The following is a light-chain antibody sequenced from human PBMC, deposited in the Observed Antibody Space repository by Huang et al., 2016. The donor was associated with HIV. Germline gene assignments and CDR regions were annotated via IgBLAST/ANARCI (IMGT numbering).Light chain of an antibody. CDR2: GAS. CDR1: QSVSSN. Sequence: EIVMTQSPATLSVSPGERATLSCRASQSVSSNLAWYHQKPGQAPRLLIYGASPRATGIPARVSGSGSGTEFTLTISSLQSEDFAVYYCQQYNNWPLTFGPGTKVDIK. CDR3: QQYNNWPLT. J-gene: IGKJ3*01. V-gene: IGKV3-15*01.